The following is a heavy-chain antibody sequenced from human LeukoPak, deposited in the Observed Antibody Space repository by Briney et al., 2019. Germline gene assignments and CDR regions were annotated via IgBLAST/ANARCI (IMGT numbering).Heavy chain of an antibody. CDR2: IKQDGSEK. CDR1: GFTFSSYW. D-gene: IGHD3-22*01. J-gene: IGHJ3*02. Sequence: GGSLRLSCAASGFTFSSYWMSWVRQAPGKGLEWVANIKQDGSEKYYVDSVKGRFTISRDNAKNSLYLQMNSLRAEDTAVYYCARDGYDSSGYYADDAFDIWGQGTMVTVSS. CDR3: ARDGYDSSGYYADDAFDI. V-gene: IGHV3-7*01.